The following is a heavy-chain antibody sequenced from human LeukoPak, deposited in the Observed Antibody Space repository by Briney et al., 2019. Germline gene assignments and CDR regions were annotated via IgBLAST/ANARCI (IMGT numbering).Heavy chain of an antibody. CDR2: ISSSSSYI. J-gene: IGHJ6*03. D-gene: IGHD2-2*02. CDR3: ARGYCSSTSCYRHYYYYYMDV. V-gene: IGHV3-21*01. Sequence: GGSLRLSCAASGFTFSSYSMNWVRQAPWKGLEWVSSISSSSSYIYYADSVKGRFTISRDNAKNSLYLQMNSLRAEDTAVYYCARGYCSSTSCYRHYYYYYMDVWGKGTTVTVSS. CDR1: GFTFSSYS.